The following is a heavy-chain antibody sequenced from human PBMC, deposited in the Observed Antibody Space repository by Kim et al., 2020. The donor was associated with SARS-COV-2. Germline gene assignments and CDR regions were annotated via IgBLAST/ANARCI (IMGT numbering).Heavy chain of an antibody. CDR1: GYTFTGYY. J-gene: IGHJ6*02. Sequence: ASVKVSCKGSGYTFTGYYVHWVRQAPGQGLEWMGRINPNSGGTNYAQKFQDRVTMTRDTSISTAYMKLSRLRSDDTAVYYCARSEGITIFGVLISDYYYGMDVWGQGTTVTVSS. CDR2: INPNSGGT. CDR3: ARSEGITIFGVLISDYYYGMDV. D-gene: IGHD3-3*01. V-gene: IGHV1-2*06.